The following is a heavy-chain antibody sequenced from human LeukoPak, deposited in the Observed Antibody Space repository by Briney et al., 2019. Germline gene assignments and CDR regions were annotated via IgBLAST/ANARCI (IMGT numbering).Heavy chain of an antibody. D-gene: IGHD1-26*01. CDR2: IYYSGST. J-gene: IGHJ4*02. CDR1: GGSLSSYY. V-gene: IGHV4-59*12. Sequence: SETLSLTCTVSGGSLSSYYWSWIRQPPGKGLEWIGYIYYSGSTNYNPSLKSRVTISINTSKTQFSLKVSSVTAADTAVYYCARTRVPGSYSPKGPFDYWGQGTLVTVSS. CDR3: ARTRVPGSYSPKGPFDY.